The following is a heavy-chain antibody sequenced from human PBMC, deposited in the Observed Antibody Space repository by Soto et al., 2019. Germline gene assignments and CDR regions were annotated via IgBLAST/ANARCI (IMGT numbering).Heavy chain of an antibody. V-gene: IGHV1-3*01. CDR2: IHAGNGDT. D-gene: IGHD5-18*01. Sequence: ASVKVSCKASGYTFSSYAVQWVRQAPGQSLEWIGWIHAGNGDTKYSQKFQGRVTLTRDTSTNTVYMELSSLRSEDTAVYYCARRTYSYGNDYWGQGTLVTVSS. CDR1: GYTFSSYA. J-gene: IGHJ4*02. CDR3: ARRTYSYGNDY.